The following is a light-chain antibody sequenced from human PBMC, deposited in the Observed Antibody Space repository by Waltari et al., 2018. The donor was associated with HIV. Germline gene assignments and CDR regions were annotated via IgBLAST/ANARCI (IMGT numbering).Light chain of an antibody. CDR2: GPS. J-gene: IGKJ1*01. CDR3: QQYNGWPRT. V-gene: IGKV3-15*01. CDR1: QNVITN. Sequence: EIVMTQSPATLSVSPGERVTLSCRASQNVITNLAWYQQMTGQAPSLLIYGPSTRASCIPARFTGGGSGSDFTLTINSLQSEDCGLYYCQQYNGWPRTFGQGTKV.